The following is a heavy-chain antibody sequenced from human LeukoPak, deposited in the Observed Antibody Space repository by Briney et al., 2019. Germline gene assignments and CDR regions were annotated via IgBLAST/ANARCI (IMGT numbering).Heavy chain of an antibody. CDR1: GYTSSNYA. V-gene: IGHV1-3*01. CDR3: ARGFGDY. CDR2: INAGNDNT. D-gene: IGHD3-16*01. J-gene: IGHJ4*02. Sequence: GASVKASCKASGYTSSNYAMNWVRRAPGQRLEWMGWINAGNDNTKYSQNLQGRVTITRDTSASTVYMELSDLRSEDTAVYYCARGFGDYWGQGTLVTVSS.